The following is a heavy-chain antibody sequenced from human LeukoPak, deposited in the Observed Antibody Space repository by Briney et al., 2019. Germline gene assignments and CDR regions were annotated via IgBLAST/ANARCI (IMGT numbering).Heavy chain of an antibody. CDR3: ARGLGYCSGGSCYGEAYYYYGMDV. J-gene: IGHJ6*02. CDR2: IYYSGST. D-gene: IGHD2-15*01. Sequence: PSETLSLTCTVSGGSISSYYWSWIRQPPGKGLEWIGYIYYSGSTNYNPSLKSRVTISVDTSKNQFSLKLSSVTAADTAVYYCARGLGYCSGGSCYGEAYYYYGMDVWGQGTTVTVSS. V-gene: IGHV4-59*01. CDR1: GGSISSYY.